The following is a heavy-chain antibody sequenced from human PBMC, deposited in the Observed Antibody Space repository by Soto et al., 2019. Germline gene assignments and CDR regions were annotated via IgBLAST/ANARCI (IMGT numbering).Heavy chain of an antibody. CDR3: ARHVFAPGGRWFGP. CDR2: INHSGST. D-gene: IGHD2-15*01. J-gene: IGHJ5*02. CDR1: GGSFSGYY. Sequence: SETLSLTCAVYGGSFSGYYWSWIRQPPGKGLEWIGEINHSGSTNYNPSLKSRVTISVDTSKNQFFLSLTSVTAADTALYFCARHVFAPGGRWFGPWGPGLLVTVSS. V-gene: IGHV4-34*01.